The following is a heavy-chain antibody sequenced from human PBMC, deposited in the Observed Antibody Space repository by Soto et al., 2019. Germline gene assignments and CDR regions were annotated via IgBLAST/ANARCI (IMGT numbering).Heavy chain of an antibody. CDR1: GYSFTNNW. J-gene: IGHJ4*01. Sequence: PGESLKISCKGSGYSFTNNWISWVRQMPGKGLEWMGRIDPRDSYTNYSPSFQGHVTISVDKSDNTSYLQWNSLRASDSAMYFCARSYCLPNSCYNEYFDYWGRGTLVTVSS. V-gene: IGHV5-10-1*01. D-gene: IGHD2-2*02. CDR2: IDPRDSYT. CDR3: ARSYCLPNSCYNEYFDY.